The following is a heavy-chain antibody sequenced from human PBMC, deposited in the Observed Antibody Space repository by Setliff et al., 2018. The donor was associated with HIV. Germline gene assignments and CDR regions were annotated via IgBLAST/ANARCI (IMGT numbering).Heavy chain of an antibody. CDR3: ARDFCSSTTCTNWFHP. CDR1: GYSISSGYY. V-gene: IGHV4-38-2*02. CDR2: MFHSGRA. Sequence: SETLSLTCAVSGYSISSGYYWGWIRQPPGKGLEWIGTMFHSGRAYYNPSLKSRLTISVDTSKNQFSLKLSSVTAADTAVYYCARDFCSSTTCTNWFHPWGQGTLVTV. J-gene: IGHJ5*02. D-gene: IGHD2-2*01.